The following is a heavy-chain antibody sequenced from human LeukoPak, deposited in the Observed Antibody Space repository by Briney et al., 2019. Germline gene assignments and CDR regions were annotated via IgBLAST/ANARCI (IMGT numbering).Heavy chain of an antibody. J-gene: IGHJ4*02. CDR2: IIPIFGIA. D-gene: IGHD3-16*01. V-gene: IGHV1-69*04. CDR3: ARESGGISPNFDY. CDR1: GGTFSSYA. Sequence: SVTVSFKASGGTFSSYAISWVRQAPGQGLEWMGRIIPIFGIANYAQKFQGRVTITADKSTSTAYMELSSLRSEDTAVYYCARESGGISPNFDYWGQGTLVTVSS.